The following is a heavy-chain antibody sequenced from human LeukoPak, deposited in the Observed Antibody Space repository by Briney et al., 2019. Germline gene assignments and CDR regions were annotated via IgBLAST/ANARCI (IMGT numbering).Heavy chain of an antibody. CDR1: GGFSSSYY. CDR2: IFFRGST. D-gene: IGHD4-23*01. Sequence: SETLSLTCTVSGGFSSSYYWSWLRQPPGKGPEWIGYIFFRGSTNYNPSLKSRVTISVDTSKNQFSLKLSSVTAADTAVYYCARLVRIQQSFDDWGQGTLVTVSS. J-gene: IGHJ4*02. CDR3: ARLVRIQQSFDD. V-gene: IGHV4-59*08.